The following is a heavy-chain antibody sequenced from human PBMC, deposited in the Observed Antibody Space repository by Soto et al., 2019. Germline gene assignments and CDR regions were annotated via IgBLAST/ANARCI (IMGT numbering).Heavy chain of an antibody. V-gene: IGHV3-7*01. CDR2: IKQDGSEK. D-gene: IGHD3-10*01. CDR1: GFTFSSYW. CDR3: ARDRHGVLWFGEAPG. J-gene: IGHJ4*02. Sequence: PGGSLRLSCAASGFTFSSYWMSWVRQAPGKGLEWVANIKQDGSEKYYVDSVKGRFTISRDNAKNSLYLQMNSLRAEDTAVYYCARDRHGVLWFGEAPGGGQGTLVTVSS.